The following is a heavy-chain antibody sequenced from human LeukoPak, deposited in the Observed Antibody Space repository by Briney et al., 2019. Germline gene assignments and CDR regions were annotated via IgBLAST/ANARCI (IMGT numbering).Heavy chain of an antibody. J-gene: IGHJ4*02. CDR3: AKERAGYTNPYYFDY. CDR2: ISSGSEK. Sequence: PGRSLRLSCEASGFTFSIFPMHWVRQAPGKGLEWVALISSGSEKYYADSVKGRFTISRDNSKNMLYLQMNSLRAEDTAVYYCAKERAGYTNPYYFDYWGQGTLVTVSS. CDR1: GFTFSIFP. D-gene: IGHD3-16*02. V-gene: IGHV3-30*04.